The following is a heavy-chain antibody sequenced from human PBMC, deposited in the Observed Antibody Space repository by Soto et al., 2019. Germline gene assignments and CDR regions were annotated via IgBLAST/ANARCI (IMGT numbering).Heavy chain of an antibody. Sequence: HLVESGGGLAQPGESLRLSCAASGFTFSKYWMHWVRQVPGEGLVWVSRIKNDGSGAIYADSVKGRFNITRDNAQNILYLQMNSLRAEDTAVYYCARDPPLTTVVVPTYYGMDVWGQGTTVIVSS. CDR3: ARDPPLTTVVVPTYYGMDV. CDR2: IKNDGSGA. J-gene: IGHJ6*02. CDR1: GFTFSKYW. V-gene: IGHV3-74*01. D-gene: IGHD4-17*01.